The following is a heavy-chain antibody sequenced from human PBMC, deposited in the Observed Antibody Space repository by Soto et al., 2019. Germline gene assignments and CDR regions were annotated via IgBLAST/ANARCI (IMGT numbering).Heavy chain of an antibody. D-gene: IGHD3-3*01. CDR1: GYTFTSYD. Sequence: ASVKVSCKASGYTFTSYDINWVRQATGQGLEWKGWMNPNRGNTGYAQKYQGRDTMTRNTSISTAYMELSSLRSDDTAVYYCASLISYYDFWSGYWTDYYGIDVWGQGTTVTVSS. CDR3: ASLISYYDFWSGYWTDYYGIDV. CDR2: MNPNRGNT. J-gene: IGHJ6*02. V-gene: IGHV1-8*01.